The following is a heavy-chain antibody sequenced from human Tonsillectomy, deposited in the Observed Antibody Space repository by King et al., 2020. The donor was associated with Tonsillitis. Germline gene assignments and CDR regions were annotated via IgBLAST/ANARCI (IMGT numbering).Heavy chain of an antibody. CDR2: IYYSGST. D-gene: IGHD6-19*01. CDR1: GGSISSSSYY. V-gene: IGHV4-39*01. J-gene: IGHJ3*02. Sequence: LQLQESGPGLVKPSETLSLTCTVSGGSISSSSYYWSWIRQPPGKGLEWIGSIYYSGSTYYNPSLKSRVTISVDTSKNQFSLKLSSVTAADTAVYYCARQDSSGWYWDAFDIWGQGTMVTVSS. CDR3: ARQDSSGWYWDAFDI.